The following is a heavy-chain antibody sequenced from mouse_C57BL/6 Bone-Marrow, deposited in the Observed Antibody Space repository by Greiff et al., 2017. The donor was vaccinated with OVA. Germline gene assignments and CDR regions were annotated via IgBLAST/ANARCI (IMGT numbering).Heavy chain of an antibody. CDR3: ARLDGYDYFDY. J-gene: IGHJ2*01. CDR2: IRNKANGYTT. V-gene: IGHV7-3*01. Sequence: EVQRVESGGGLVQPGGSLSLSCAASGFTFTDYYMSWVRQPPGKALEWLGFIRNKANGYTTEYSASVKGRFTISRDNSQSILYLQMNALRAEDSATYYGARLDGYDYFDYWGQGTTLTVSS. CDR1: GFTFTDYY. D-gene: IGHD2-2*01.